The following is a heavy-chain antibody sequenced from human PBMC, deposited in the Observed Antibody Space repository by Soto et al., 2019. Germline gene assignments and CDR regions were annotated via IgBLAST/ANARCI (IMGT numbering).Heavy chain of an antibody. CDR3: ASHMVRGVKNYFDY. J-gene: IGHJ4*02. D-gene: IGHD3-10*01. CDR1: GGSISSGGYY. CDR2: IYYSGST. Sequence: SETLSLTCTVSGGSISSGGYYWSWIRQHPGKGLEWIGYIYYSGSTYYNPSLKSRVTISVDTSKNQFSLKLSSVTAADTAVYYCASHMVRGVKNYFDYWGQGTLVTVSS. V-gene: IGHV4-31*03.